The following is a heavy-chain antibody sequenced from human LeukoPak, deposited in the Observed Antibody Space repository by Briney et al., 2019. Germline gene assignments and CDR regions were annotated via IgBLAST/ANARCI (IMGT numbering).Heavy chain of an antibody. J-gene: IGHJ4*02. CDR2: INPTGGTT. Sequence: ASVKVSCKASVYNFTIYYMHWVRQAPGQGREWLGIINPTGGTTTYAQKFQGRVTMTRDTSTNTVYMELSSLRSEDTAVYYCARGAGATTSFDYWGQGTMVNVSS. V-gene: IGHV1-46*03. D-gene: IGHD1-26*01. CDR3: ARGAGATTSFDY. CDR1: VYNFTIYY.